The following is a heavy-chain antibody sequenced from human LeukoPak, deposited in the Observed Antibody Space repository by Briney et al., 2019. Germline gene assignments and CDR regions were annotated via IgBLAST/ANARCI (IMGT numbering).Heavy chain of an antibody. CDR3: AKAPPDSYYYYYGMDV. D-gene: IGHD5-18*01. J-gene: IGHJ6*02. CDR1: GFTFSGYA. V-gene: IGHV3-23*01. Sequence: GGTLRLSCAASGFTFSGYAMTWVRQAPGKGLEWVSAISGRGGSTYYADSVKGRFTISRDNSKNTLYLQMNNLRAEDTAVYYCAKAPPDSYYYYYGMDVWGQGTTVTVSS. CDR2: ISGRGGST.